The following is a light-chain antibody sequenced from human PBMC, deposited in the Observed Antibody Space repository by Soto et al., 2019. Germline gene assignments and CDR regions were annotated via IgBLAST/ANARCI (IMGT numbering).Light chain of an antibody. CDR2: LNSDGSH. Sequence: QLVLTQSPSASASLGASVKLTCTLSRGHSSYAIAWHQQQPEKGPRYLMKLNSDGSHSKGDGIPDRFSGSSSGAERYLTISSLQSEDEADYYCQTWGTGIQVFETGTKLTVL. V-gene: IGLV4-69*01. CDR3: QTWGTGIQV. J-gene: IGLJ1*01. CDR1: RGHSSYA.